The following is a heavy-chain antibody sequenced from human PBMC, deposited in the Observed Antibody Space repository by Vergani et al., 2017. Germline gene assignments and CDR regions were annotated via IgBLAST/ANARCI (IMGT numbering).Heavy chain of an antibody. CDR3: ARDGPLGYCSGGRCYPIYYYYGMDV. J-gene: IGHJ6*02. Sequence: VQLVESGGVLVQPGGSLRLSCSASGFTFSSYAMHWVRQAPGKGLEYVSAISSNGGSTYYADSVKGRFTISRDNSKNTLYLQMNSLRPEDTAVYYCARDGPLGYCSGGRCYPIYYYYGMDVWGQGTTVTVSS. CDR2: ISSNGGST. D-gene: IGHD2-15*01. V-gene: IGHV3-64*04. CDR1: GFTFSSYA.